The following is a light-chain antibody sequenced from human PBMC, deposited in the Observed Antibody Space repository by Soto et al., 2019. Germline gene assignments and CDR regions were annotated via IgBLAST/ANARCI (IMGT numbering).Light chain of an antibody. CDR3: QQYNSYPT. V-gene: IGKV1-5*03. Sequence: DIQMTQSPATLSASVGDRVTITCRASQSISSWLAWYQQKPGKAPNLLIYKASSLESGVPSRFSGSGSGTEFTITISSLQPDDFATYYCQQYNSYPTFGQGTRLEIK. J-gene: IGKJ5*01. CDR1: QSISSW. CDR2: KAS.